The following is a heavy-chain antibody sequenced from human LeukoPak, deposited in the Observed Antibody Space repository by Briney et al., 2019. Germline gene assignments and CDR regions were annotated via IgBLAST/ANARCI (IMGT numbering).Heavy chain of an antibody. CDR2: IQHDETEI. CDR1: GFTFRTSG. Sequence: PGGSLRLSCTASGFTFRTSGMHWVRQAPGKGLEWVGFIQHDETEIYSADSVRGRFTFSRDNFKSTVYLQMNSLRVEDSAVYYCARESGATKIGQLLNYWGQGTLVSVSS. D-gene: IGHD3-10*01. V-gene: IGHV3-30*02. J-gene: IGHJ4*02. CDR3: ARESGATKIGQLLNY.